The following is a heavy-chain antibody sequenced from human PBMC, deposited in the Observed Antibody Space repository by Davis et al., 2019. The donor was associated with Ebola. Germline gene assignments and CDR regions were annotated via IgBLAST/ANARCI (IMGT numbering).Heavy chain of an antibody. Sequence: ESLKISCAASGFTVSSNYMSWVRQPPGKGLEWIGSIYYSGSTYYNPSLKSRVTISVDTSKNQFSLKLSSVTAADTAVYYCARLNGDSSSNDYWGQGTLVTVSS. D-gene: IGHD6-13*01. J-gene: IGHJ4*02. V-gene: IGHV4-39*01. CDR1: GFTVSSNY. CDR3: ARLNGDSSSNDY. CDR2: IYYSGST.